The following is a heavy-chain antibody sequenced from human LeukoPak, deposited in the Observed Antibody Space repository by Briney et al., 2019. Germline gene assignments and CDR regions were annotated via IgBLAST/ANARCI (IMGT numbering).Heavy chain of an antibody. CDR1: GFIFPRYG. J-gene: IGHJ4*02. CDR3: VRDELTLPKKYFDS. D-gene: IGHD1-7*01. Sequence: GGSLRLSCRASGFIFPRYGLHWVRQAPGKGLEWVAYIWYDGSKKEYADSVKGRFTISRDNARNTMNTQMNNLRAEDTAVYYCVRDELTLPKKYFDSWGQGTLVTVSS. V-gene: IGHV3-33*01. CDR2: IWYDGSKK.